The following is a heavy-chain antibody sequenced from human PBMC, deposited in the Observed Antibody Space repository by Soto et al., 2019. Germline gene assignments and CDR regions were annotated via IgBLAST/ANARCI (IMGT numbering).Heavy chain of an antibody. CDR3: ARLNLYGSGSYLIPYGMDV. D-gene: IGHD3-10*01. V-gene: IGHV1-69*06. Sequence: QVQLVQSGAEVKKPGSSVKVSCNASGGTFSSYAISWVRQSPGQGLEWMGGIIPIFGTANYAQKFQGRVTITADKSTSPAYMELSSLRSEDTAVYYCARLNLYGSGSYLIPYGMDVWGQGTTVTVSS. CDR2: IIPIFGTA. CDR1: GGTFSSYA. J-gene: IGHJ6*02.